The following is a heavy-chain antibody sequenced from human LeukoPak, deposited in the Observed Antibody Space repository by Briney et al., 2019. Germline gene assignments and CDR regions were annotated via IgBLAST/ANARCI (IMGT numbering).Heavy chain of an antibody. V-gene: IGHV1-69*13. CDR1: GGTFSSYA. D-gene: IGHD2-2*01. CDR2: IIPIFGTA. Sequence: GASVKVSCKASGGTFSSYAISWVRQAPGQGLEWMGGIIPIFGTANYAQKFQGRVTITADESTSTAYMELSSLRSEDTAVYYCARDDPSSNVPFDYWGQGTLVTVSS. CDR3: ARDDPSSNVPFDY. J-gene: IGHJ4*02.